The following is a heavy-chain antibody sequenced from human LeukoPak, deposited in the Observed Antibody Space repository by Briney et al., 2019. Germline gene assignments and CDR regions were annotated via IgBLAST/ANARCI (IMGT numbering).Heavy chain of an antibody. V-gene: IGHV3-11*01. CDR1: GFTFSDYY. J-gene: IGHJ4*02. D-gene: IGHD4-17*01. CDR2: ISSSGSTT. CDR3: ASYGDYTVFDY. Sequence: GGSLRLSCAASGFTFSDYYMSWIRQAPGKGLEWVSYISSSGSTTYYADSVKGRFTISRDNAKNSLYLQMNSLRAEDTAVYYCASYGDYTVFDYWGQGTLVTVSS.